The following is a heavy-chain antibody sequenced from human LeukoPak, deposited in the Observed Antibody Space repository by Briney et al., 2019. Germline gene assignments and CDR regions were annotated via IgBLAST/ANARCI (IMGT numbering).Heavy chain of an antibody. CDR1: GFTFSSYW. J-gene: IGHJ5*02. CDR3: ARESGTIFGVVISDNWFDP. Sequence: GGSLRLSCAASGFTFSSYWMSWVRQAPGKGLEWVANIKQDGSEKYYVDSVKGRFTISRDNAKNSLYLQMNSLRAEDTAVYYCARESGTIFGVVISDNWFDPWGQGTLVTVSS. CDR2: IKQDGSEK. V-gene: IGHV3-7*01. D-gene: IGHD3-3*01.